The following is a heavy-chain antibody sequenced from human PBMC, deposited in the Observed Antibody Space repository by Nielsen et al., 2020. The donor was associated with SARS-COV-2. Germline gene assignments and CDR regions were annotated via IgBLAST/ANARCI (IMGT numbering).Heavy chain of an antibody. CDR2: ISFDGSNK. CDR1: GFTFSNYA. J-gene: IGHJ4*02. D-gene: IGHD1-26*01. Sequence: GESLKISCAASGFTFSNYAMHWVRQAPGKGLEWVAGISFDGSNKYYADSVKGRFTISRDNSKNTLYLQMNSLRAEDMAVYYCAKGSGTSPYYFDYWGQGTLVTVSS. CDR3: AKGSGTSPYYFDY. V-gene: IGHV3-30-3*01.